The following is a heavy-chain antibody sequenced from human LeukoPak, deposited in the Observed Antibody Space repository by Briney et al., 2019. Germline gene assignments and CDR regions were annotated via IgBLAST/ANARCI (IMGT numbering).Heavy chain of an antibody. J-gene: IGHJ4*02. Sequence: PGGSLRLSXAASGFTFSNYWMSWVRQAPGKGLEWVANIKYYGGEKYYADSVRGRFTISRDNAKSSLYLQMNSLRAEDTAVYYCASALPADHFDFWGQGTLVTVSS. D-gene: IGHD1-14*01. CDR1: GFTFSNYW. CDR3: ASALPADHFDF. V-gene: IGHV3-7*01. CDR2: IKYYGGEK.